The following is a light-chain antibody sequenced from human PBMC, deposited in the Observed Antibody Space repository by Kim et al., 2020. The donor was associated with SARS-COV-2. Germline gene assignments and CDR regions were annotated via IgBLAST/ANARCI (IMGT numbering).Light chain of an antibody. Sequence: VPPGERATLSCRASQRVSSNVAWYQQKPGQAPRLLIYGASTRATGIPARFSGSGSGTEFTLTISSLQSEELAVYHCQQYDDWPPWTFGQGTKVEI. V-gene: IGKV3-15*01. J-gene: IGKJ1*01. CDR2: GAS. CDR1: QRVSSN. CDR3: QQYDDWPPWT.